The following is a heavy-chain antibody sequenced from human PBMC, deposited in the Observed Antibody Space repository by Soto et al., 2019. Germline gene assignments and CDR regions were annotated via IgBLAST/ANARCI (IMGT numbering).Heavy chain of an antibody. V-gene: IGHV3-53*04. CDR1: GFTVSSNY. J-gene: IGHJ4*02. CDR2: IYSGGST. D-gene: IGHD3-10*01. Sequence: GGSLRLSCAASGFTVSSNYMSWVRQAPGKGLEWVSVIYSGGSTYYADSVKGRFTISRHNSKYTLYLQMNSLRAEDTAVYYCARIHRGPRLNAPYYFDYWGQGTLVTVSS. CDR3: ARIHRGPRLNAPYYFDY.